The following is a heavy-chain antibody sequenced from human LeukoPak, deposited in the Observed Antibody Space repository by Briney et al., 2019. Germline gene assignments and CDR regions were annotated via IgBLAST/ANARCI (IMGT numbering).Heavy chain of an antibody. Sequence: SETLSLTCTVSGGSISTYYWSWIRQPPGKGLEWIGYIYYSGSTNYNPSLKSRVIISVDTSRNHFSLKLSSVTAADTAVYYCARLSCSSTTCFFDYWGQGTLVTVSS. CDR1: GGSISTYY. CDR3: ARLSCSSTTCFFDY. V-gene: IGHV4-59*08. CDR2: IYYSGST. D-gene: IGHD2-2*01. J-gene: IGHJ4*02.